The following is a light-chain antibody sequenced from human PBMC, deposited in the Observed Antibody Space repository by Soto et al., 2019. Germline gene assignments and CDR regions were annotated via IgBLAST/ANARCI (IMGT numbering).Light chain of an antibody. J-gene: IGKJ4*01. CDR2: DAS. Sequence: EIGLTQSPATLSLSPGDSTTLSCRASQSVSSYLAWYQQKPGQAPRLLIYDASNRATGIPARFSGSGSGTDFTLTISSLEPEDFAVYYCQQRSNWPLTFGGGTKVDIK. CDR3: QQRSNWPLT. CDR1: QSVSSY. V-gene: IGKV3-11*01.